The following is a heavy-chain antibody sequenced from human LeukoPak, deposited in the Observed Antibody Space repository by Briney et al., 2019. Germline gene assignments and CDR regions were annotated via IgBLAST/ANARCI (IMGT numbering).Heavy chain of an antibody. CDR1: GGSFSGYY. Sequence: SETLSLTCAVYGGSFSGYYWSWIRQPPGKGLEWIGQISRRGNTNYNPSLKSRVTISLDTSKNQLSLKLSTVTAADTPLYYCARHGEYYFDYWGQGTLVTVSS. V-gene: IGHV4-34*01. D-gene: IGHD3-10*01. CDR2: ISRRGNT. CDR3: ARHGEYYFDY. J-gene: IGHJ4*02.